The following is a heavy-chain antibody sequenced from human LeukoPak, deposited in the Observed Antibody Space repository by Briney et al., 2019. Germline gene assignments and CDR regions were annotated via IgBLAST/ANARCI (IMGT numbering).Heavy chain of an antibody. CDR3: SRDFSYCSSTSCYHYFDY. D-gene: IGHD2-2*01. J-gene: IGHJ4*02. Sequence: ASEKVSCKASGYTFTIYGICWVRHGPRQGHELKGFISAYNGNTNYSQKPQNRLTMTTDTSTSTAYIQLRSLRSDDAAAYYCSRDFSYCSSTSCYHYFDYWGQGTLVTVSS. V-gene: IGHV1-18*01. CDR1: GYTFTIYG. CDR2: ISAYNGNT.